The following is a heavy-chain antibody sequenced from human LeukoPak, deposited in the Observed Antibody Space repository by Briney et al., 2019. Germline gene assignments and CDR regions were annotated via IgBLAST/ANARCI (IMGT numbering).Heavy chain of an antibody. J-gene: IGHJ6*04. D-gene: IGHD3-3*01. Sequence: GASVKVSCKASGYTFTGYYMHWVRQAPGQGLEWMGWINPNSGGTNYAQKFQGRVTMARDTSISTAYMELSRLRSDDTAVYYCAREDLSILHGAPNDVWGKGTTVTVSS. CDR1: GYTFTGYY. V-gene: IGHV1-2*02. CDR2: INPNSGGT. CDR3: AREDLSILHGAPNDV.